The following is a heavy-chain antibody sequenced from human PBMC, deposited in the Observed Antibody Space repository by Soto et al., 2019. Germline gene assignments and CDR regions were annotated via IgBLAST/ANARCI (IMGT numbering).Heavy chain of an antibody. D-gene: IGHD3-10*01. Sequence: QVQLVESGGGVVQPGRSLRLSCAASGFTFSSYAMHWVRQAPGKGLEWVAVISYDGSNKYYADSVKGRFTISRDNSKNTLYLQMNSLRAEDTAEYYCARGELLWFGELLYTHYYYGMDVWGQGTTVTVSS. CDR1: GFTFSSYA. V-gene: IGHV3-30-3*01. J-gene: IGHJ6*02. CDR2: ISYDGSNK. CDR3: ARGELLWFGELLYTHYYYGMDV.